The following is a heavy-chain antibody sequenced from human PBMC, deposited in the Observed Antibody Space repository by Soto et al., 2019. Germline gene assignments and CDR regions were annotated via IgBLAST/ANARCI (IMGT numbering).Heavy chain of an antibody. CDR2: IIPIFGTA. CDR1: GGTFSSYA. CDR3: ARTFGDDYGDYVDWYFDL. V-gene: IGHV1-69*01. D-gene: IGHD4-17*01. J-gene: IGHJ2*01. Sequence: QVQLVQSGAEVKKPGSSVKVSCKASGGTFSSYAISWVRQAPGQGLEWMGGIIPIFGTANYAQKFPGRVTVTADESTSTAYMELSSLRSEDTAVYYCARTFGDDYGDYVDWYFDLWGRGTLVTVSS.